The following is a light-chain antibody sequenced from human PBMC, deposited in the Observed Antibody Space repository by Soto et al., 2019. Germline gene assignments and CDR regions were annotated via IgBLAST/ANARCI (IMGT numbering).Light chain of an antibody. CDR2: DAS. CDR1: QSVDKY. Sequence: EIVLTQSPAPLSFSPGERATLSCRTSQSVDKYLDWYQQKPGQAPRLLIYDASSRATGIPARFSGSGSGTDFTLTISSLEPEDFAVYYCQQRTSCPLTFGGGTKLEIK. V-gene: IGKV3-11*01. J-gene: IGKJ4*01. CDR3: QQRTSCPLT.